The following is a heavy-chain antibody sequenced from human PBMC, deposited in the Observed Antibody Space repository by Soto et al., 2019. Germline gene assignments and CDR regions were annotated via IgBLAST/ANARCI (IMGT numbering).Heavy chain of an antibody. CDR3: VRESLTVTQRVGFYYGMDV. CDR1: RFTFNDYN. CDR2: IRGTSTSI. V-gene: IGHV3-48*02. J-gene: IGHJ6*02. Sequence: SXGSLRVSCAASRFTFNDYNMNWVRQAPGKGLEWVAYIRGTSTSIHYADSVRGRFTISRDSAKNSLYLQMNSLRDEDTAVYYCVRESLTVTQRVGFYYGMDVWGQGTTVTVSS. D-gene: IGHD4-4*01.